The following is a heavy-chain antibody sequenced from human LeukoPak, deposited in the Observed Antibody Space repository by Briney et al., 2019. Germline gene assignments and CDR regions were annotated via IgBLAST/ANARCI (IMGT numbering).Heavy chain of an antibody. V-gene: IGHV3-23*01. Sequence: GGSLRLSCAASGFTFSTYAMSWVRQAPGKGLEWVSGFSGSGGFTYYADSVKGRFTISRDNSKNTLYLQMNSLTAEDTAVYYCAKDPPKSRNAYSDYWGPGTLVTVSS. CDR2: FSGSGGFT. J-gene: IGHJ4*02. CDR3: AKDPPKSRNAYSDY. CDR1: GFTFSTYA. D-gene: IGHD3-16*01.